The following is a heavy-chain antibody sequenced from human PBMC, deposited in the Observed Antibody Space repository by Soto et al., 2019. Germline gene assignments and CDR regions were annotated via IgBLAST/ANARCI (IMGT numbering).Heavy chain of an antibody. Sequence: QVQLVESGGGVVQPGRSLRLSCAASGFTFSSYGMHWVRQAPGKGLEWVAVISHDGSNKYYADSVKGRFTISRDNSKNTLYLQMNSLRAEDTAVYYCAKSMTWIQLWSPFDYWGQGTLVTVSS. D-gene: IGHD5-18*01. V-gene: IGHV3-30*18. CDR2: ISHDGSNK. CDR3: AKSMTWIQLWSPFDY. J-gene: IGHJ4*02. CDR1: GFTFSSYG.